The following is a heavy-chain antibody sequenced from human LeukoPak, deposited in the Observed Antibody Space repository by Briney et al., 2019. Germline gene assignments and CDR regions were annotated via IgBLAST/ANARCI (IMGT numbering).Heavy chain of an antibody. Sequence: ASVKVSCKASEYIFTGYYMHWVRQAPGQGLEWMGRINPNNGATNYAQKFQGRVTITGDTSINTAYMELSSLRSDDTAVYYCTRESGSYHGNDYWGQGTLVAVSS. CDR3: TRESGSYHGNDY. CDR1: EYIFTGYY. CDR2: INPNNGAT. D-gene: IGHD1-26*01. J-gene: IGHJ4*02. V-gene: IGHV1-2*06.